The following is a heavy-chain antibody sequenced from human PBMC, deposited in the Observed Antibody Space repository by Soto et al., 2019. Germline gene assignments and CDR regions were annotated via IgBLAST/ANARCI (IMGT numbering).Heavy chain of an antibody. Sequence: GASVKVSCKASGYTFTSYYMHWVRQAPGQGLEWMGIINPSGGSTSYAQKFQGRVTMTRDTSTSTVYMELSSLRSEDTAVYYCARSPSCSSTSCYLGTHYYYYYYGMDVWGQGTTVTVSS. CDR2: INPSGGST. J-gene: IGHJ6*02. CDR1: GYTFTSYY. CDR3: ARSPSCSSTSCYLGTHYYYYYYGMDV. V-gene: IGHV1-46*01. D-gene: IGHD2-2*01.